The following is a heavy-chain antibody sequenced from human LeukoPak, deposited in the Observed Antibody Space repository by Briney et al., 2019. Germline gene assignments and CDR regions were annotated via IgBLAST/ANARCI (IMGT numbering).Heavy chain of an antibody. J-gene: IGHJ5*02. D-gene: IGHD5-18*01. CDR2: IKKDGSEK. V-gene: IGHV3-7*01. Sequence: PGGSLRLSCAASGFTFSSYWMSWVRQAPGKGLEWVANIKKDGSEKYYVDSVKGRFTISRDNAKTSLYLQMNSLRAEDTAVYYCARGNRYSYGYWFDPWGQGTLVTVSS. CDR3: ARGNRYSYGYWFDP. CDR1: GFTFSSYW.